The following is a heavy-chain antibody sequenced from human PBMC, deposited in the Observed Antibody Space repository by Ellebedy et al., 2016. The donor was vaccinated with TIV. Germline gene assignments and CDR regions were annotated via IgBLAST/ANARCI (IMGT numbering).Heavy chain of an antibody. CDR3: ARVRSMITFGGVIVPLYYFDY. J-gene: IGHJ4*02. Sequence: SETLSLTXAVYGGSFSGYYWSWIRQPPGKGLEWIGEINHSGSTNYNPSLKSRVTISVDTSKNQFSLKLSSVTAADTAVYYCARVRSMITFGGVIVPLYYFDYWGQGTLVTVSS. CDR1: GGSFSGYY. V-gene: IGHV4-34*01. D-gene: IGHD3-16*02. CDR2: INHSGST.